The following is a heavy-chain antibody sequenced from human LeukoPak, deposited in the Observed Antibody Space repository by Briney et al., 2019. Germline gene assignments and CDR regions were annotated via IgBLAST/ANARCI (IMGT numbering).Heavy chain of an antibody. CDR1: GGTFISYA. CDR3: ARSPYSGYDFDY. Sequence: GATVKVSCKASGGTFISYATSWVRQAPGQGLEWMGGIIPIFGTANYAQKFQGRVTITADESTSTAYMELSSLRSEDTAVYYCARSPYSGYDFDYWGQGTLVTVSS. V-gene: IGHV1-69*01. D-gene: IGHD5-12*01. CDR2: IIPIFGTA. J-gene: IGHJ4*02.